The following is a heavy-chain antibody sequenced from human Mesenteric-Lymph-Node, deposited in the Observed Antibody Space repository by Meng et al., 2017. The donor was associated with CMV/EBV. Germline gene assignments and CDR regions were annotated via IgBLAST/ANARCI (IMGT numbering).Heavy chain of an antibody. V-gene: IGHV4-39*07. D-gene: IGHD2-15*01. CDR1: GGPIITTRYY. CDR2: IYYSGST. CDR3: ARDPGGSGGID. Sequence: SETLSLTCTISGGPIITTRYYWGWIRRPPGKGLEWIGYIYYSGSTYYNPSLKSRVTISVDTSKNQFSLKLSSVTAADTAVYYCARDPGGSGGIDWGQGTLVTVSS. J-gene: IGHJ4*02.